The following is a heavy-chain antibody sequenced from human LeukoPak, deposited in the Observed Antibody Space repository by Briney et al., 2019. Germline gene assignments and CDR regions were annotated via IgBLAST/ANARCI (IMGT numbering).Heavy chain of an antibody. V-gene: IGHV4-4*02. CDR2: IYHSGST. J-gene: IGHJ2*01. Sequence: SETLSLTCAVSGGSISSSNWWSWVRQPPGKGLEWIGEIYHSGSTNYNPSLKSRVTISVDTSKNQFSLKLSSVTAADTAVYYCARGYDGSGYYYRNWYFDLWGCGTLVTVSS. CDR1: GGSISSSNW. D-gene: IGHD3-22*01. CDR3: ARGYDGSGYYYRNWYFDL.